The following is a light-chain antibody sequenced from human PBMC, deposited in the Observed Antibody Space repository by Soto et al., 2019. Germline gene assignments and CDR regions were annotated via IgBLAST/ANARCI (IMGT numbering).Light chain of an antibody. J-gene: IGKJ4*01. CDR1: QSVLYSSNNKNY. CDR3: KQYYSTPVT. CDR2: WAS. Sequence: DIVMTQSPDSLAVSLGERATINCKSSQSVLYSSNNKNYLAWYQQKPGQPPKLLIYWASTREAGVPDRFSGSGSGTDFTLTISSLQAEDVSVYYCKQYYSTPVTFGGGTKVEIK. V-gene: IGKV4-1*01.